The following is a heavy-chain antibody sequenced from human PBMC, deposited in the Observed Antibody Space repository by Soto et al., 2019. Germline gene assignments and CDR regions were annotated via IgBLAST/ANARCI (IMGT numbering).Heavy chain of an antibody. CDR2: ISAYNGNT. J-gene: IGHJ4*02. CDR1: GYTFTSYG. V-gene: IGHV1-18*01. D-gene: IGHD6-19*01. CDR3: ARDRRISSSGWYRDIGDY. Sequence: QVQLVQSGAEVKKPGASVKVSCKASGYTFTSYGISWVRQAPGQGLEWLGWISAYNGNTNYAQKLQGRVTMNTDTSTSTAYVELRSLGSDDTAVYYCARDRRISSSGWYRDIGDYRGQGTLVTVSS.